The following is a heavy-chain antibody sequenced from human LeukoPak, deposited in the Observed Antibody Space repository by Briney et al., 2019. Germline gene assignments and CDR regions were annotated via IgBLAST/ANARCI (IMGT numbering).Heavy chain of an antibody. Sequence: GGSLRLSCAASGFTFDDYGMSWVRQVPGKGLECVSGINWNGGRTGNADSVKGRFTISRDNAKNSLYLQMNSLRAEDTAVYYCARGSRDYYDSSGYTSWGQGTLVTVSS. J-gene: IGHJ5*02. CDR2: INWNGGRT. CDR1: GFTFDDYG. CDR3: ARGSRDYYDSSGYTS. D-gene: IGHD3-22*01. V-gene: IGHV3-20*04.